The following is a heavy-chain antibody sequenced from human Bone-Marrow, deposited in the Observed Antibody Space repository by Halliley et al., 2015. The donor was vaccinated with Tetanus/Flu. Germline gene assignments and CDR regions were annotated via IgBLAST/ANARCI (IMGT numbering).Heavy chain of an antibody. J-gene: IGHJ3*01. Sequence: TLSLTCTVSSGSITSGDYYWSWIRQHPGQGLEYIAHTTYSGSTNYNPSFKSRVSISVDTSENQFSLRLHSATAADTAVYYCARGTEHCRVISCARSFDVWGQGTVVTVSS. CDR2: TTYSGST. CDR1: SGSITSGDYY. D-gene: IGHD2-15*01. V-gene: IGHV4-31*03. CDR3: ARGTEHCRVISCARSFDV.